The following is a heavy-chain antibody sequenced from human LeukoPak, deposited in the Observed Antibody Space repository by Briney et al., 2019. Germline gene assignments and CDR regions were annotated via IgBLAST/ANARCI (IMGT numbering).Heavy chain of an antibody. Sequence: ASVKVSCKASGYTFTSYGISWVRQAPGQGLEWTGWISAYNGNTNYAQKLQGRVTMTTDTSTSTAYMELRGLRPDDTAVYYCARDPPRIVVVVAATNYYGMDVWGQGTTVTVSS. J-gene: IGHJ6*02. CDR3: ARDPPRIVVVVAATNYYGMDV. CDR2: ISAYNGNT. CDR1: GYTFTSYG. V-gene: IGHV1-18*01. D-gene: IGHD2-15*01.